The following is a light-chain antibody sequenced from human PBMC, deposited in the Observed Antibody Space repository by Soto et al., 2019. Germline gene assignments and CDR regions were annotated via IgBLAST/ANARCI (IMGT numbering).Light chain of an antibody. CDR3: SSYTAFTTYV. Sequence: SGISDRFSGSKSGNTASLTISGLQAEDEADYYCSSYTAFTTYVFGSGTKVTVL. V-gene: IGLV2-14*01. J-gene: IGLJ1*01.